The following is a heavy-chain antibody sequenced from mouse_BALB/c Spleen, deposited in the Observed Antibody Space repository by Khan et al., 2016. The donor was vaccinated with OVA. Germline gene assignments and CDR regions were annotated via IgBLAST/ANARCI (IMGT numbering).Heavy chain of an antibody. CDR3: ARVGYNGTMDV. J-gene: IGHJ4*01. Sequence: QIQLVQSGPELKKPGETVQISCKASGFTFTNYGMNWVRQAPGKGLKWMGWINTYTGEPTFTDDFKGRFAFYLETSASTAYLQINSLKNEDTATYCCARVGYNGTMDVWGQGTSVTVSS. CDR1: GFTFTNYG. V-gene: IGHV9-3-1*01. D-gene: IGHD2-14*01. CDR2: INTYTGEP.